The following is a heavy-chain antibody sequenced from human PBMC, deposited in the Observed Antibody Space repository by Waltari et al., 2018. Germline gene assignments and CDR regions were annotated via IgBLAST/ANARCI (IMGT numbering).Heavy chain of an antibody. Sequence: QVQLVQSGAEVKEPGASVMVSCKASGYTFTAYSIHWVRLAPGQGLEWMGQISPNSGVTTYAQKFQGRVTMTRDTSISTAYMELSRLRSDDTAFYYCAKDLQGSIDSWGQGTLLAVSS. CDR3: AKDLQGSIDS. D-gene: IGHD4-4*01. V-gene: IGHV1-2*06. CDR1: GYTFTAYS. J-gene: IGHJ4*02. CDR2: ISPNSGVT.